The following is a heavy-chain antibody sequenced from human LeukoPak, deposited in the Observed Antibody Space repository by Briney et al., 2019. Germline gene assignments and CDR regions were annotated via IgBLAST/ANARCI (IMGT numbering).Heavy chain of an antibody. CDR3: ARTATTVTTTLDY. J-gene: IGHJ4*02. CDR1: GGSISSGGYY. V-gene: IGHV4-31*03. Sequence: SETLSLTRTVSGGSISSGGYYWSWIRQHPGKGLEWIGYIYYSGSTYYNPSLKSRVTISVDTSKNQFSLKLSSVTAADTAVYYCARTATTVTTTLDYWGQGTLVTVSS. D-gene: IGHD4-17*01. CDR2: IYYSGST.